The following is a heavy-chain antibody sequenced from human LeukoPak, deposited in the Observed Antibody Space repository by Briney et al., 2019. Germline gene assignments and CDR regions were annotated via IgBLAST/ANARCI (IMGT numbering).Heavy chain of an antibody. CDR1: GYTFTSYG. CDR2: ISAYNGNT. V-gene: IGHV1-18*01. J-gene: IGHJ6*03. Sequence: ASVKVSSKASGYTFTSYGISWVRQAPGQGLEWMGWISAYNGNTNYAQKLQGRVTMTTDTSTSTAYMELRSLRSDDTAVYYCARDSAVRTKDYYYYMDVWGKGTTVTVSS. D-gene: IGHD3-10*01. CDR3: ARDSAVRTKDYYYYMDV.